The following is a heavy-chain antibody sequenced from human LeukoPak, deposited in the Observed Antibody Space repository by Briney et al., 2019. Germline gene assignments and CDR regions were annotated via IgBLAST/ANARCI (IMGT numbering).Heavy chain of an antibody. V-gene: IGHV5-51*01. CDR3: ARLGGDTYYFGSASYPNWYFDL. CDR1: GYSFTTYW. D-gene: IGHD3-10*01. CDR2: IYPDDSDT. Sequence: GESLKISCKASGYSFTTYWIGWVRQMPGKGLECMGIIYPDDSDTTYSPSFQGQVTISADKPFSTAYLQWSSLKASDTAIYYCARLGGDTYYFGSASYPNWYFDLWGRGTLVTVSS. J-gene: IGHJ2*01.